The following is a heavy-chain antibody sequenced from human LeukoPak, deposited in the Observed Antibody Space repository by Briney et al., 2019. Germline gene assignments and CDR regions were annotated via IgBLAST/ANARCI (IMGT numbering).Heavy chain of an antibody. CDR3: ARHNPSSWYIFGGGWFDP. D-gene: IGHD6-13*01. J-gene: IGHJ5*02. Sequence: SETLSLTCTVSAGSFNSYYWSWIRQPPGKGLEWIGYIDYSGSTTYNPSLKSRVTISVDTSKNQFSLKLSSVTAADTAVYYCARHNPSSWYIFGGGWFDPWGQGTLVTVSS. CDR1: AGSFNSYY. V-gene: IGHV4-59*08. CDR2: IDYSGST.